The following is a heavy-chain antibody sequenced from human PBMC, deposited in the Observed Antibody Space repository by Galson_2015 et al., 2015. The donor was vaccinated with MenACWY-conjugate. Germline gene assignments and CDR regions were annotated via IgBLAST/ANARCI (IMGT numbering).Heavy chain of an antibody. CDR2: ISSSNSTI. J-gene: IGHJ6*02. D-gene: IGHD2-2*01. CDR1: GFTFSSYA. V-gene: IGHV3-48*02. CDR3: ARAYIVVAFPHGMDV. Sequence: SLRLSCAASGFTFSSYAMSWVRQAPGKGLEWVSYISSSNSTIYYADSVKGRFTISRDNAKNSLYLQMNSLRDEDTAVYYCARAYIVVAFPHGMDVWGQGTTVTVSS.